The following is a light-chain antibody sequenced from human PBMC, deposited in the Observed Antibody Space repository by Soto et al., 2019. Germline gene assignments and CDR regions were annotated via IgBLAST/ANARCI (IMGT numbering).Light chain of an antibody. CDR3: QQSYSNPLT. V-gene: IGKV1-39*01. CDR1: QSISSY. Sequence: DIQMTQSPSSLSASVRDRVTITCRASQSISSYLNWYQQEPGKAPKHQIYAASRLQSGVQSRFIGRRPRTTSALTISSLQQEEFATYYCQQSYSNPLTFGGGTKVQLK. CDR2: AAS. J-gene: IGKJ4*01.